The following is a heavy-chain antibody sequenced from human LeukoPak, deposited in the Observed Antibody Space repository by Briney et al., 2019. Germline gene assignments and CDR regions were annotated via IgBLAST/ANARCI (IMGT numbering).Heavy chain of an antibody. J-gene: IGHJ4*02. CDR1: GFTVTTYW. CDR3: ARDLSHGDDADY. Sequence: PGGSLRLSCAASGFTVTTYWMHWVRQAPGKGLVWVSRIKYDGHSTRYADSVKGRFTVSRDNAKNTVYLQMNSLRAEDTAVYYCARDLSHGDDADYWGRGTLVTVSS. D-gene: IGHD7-27*01. V-gene: IGHV3-74*01. CDR2: IKYDGHST.